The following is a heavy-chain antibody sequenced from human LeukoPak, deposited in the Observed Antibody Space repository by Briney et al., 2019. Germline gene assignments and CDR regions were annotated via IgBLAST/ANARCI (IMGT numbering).Heavy chain of an antibody. V-gene: IGHV4-4*07. Sequence: PSETLSLTCAVYGGSFSGYYWSWIRQPAGKGLEWIGRIYTSGSTNYNPSLKSRVTMSVDTSKNQFSLKLSSVTAADTAVYYCARERSGWSDYFDYWGQGTLVTVSS. CDR3: ARERSGWSDYFDY. J-gene: IGHJ4*02. CDR1: GGSFSGYY. D-gene: IGHD6-19*01. CDR2: IYTSGST.